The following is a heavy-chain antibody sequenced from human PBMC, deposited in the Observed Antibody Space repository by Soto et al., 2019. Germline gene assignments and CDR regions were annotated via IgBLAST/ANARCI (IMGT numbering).Heavy chain of an antibody. CDR3: TPGYLTVTNPAFDI. CDR1: GFTFSNAW. D-gene: IGHD4-17*01. Sequence: EVQLVESGGGLVKPGGSLRLSCAASGFTFSNAWMSWVRQAPGKGLEWVGRIKSKTDGGTTDYAAPVKGRFTISRDDSKNTLYLQMNSLKTEDTAVYYCTPGYLTVTNPAFDIWGQGTMVTVSS. V-gene: IGHV3-15*01. J-gene: IGHJ3*02. CDR2: IKSKTDGGTT.